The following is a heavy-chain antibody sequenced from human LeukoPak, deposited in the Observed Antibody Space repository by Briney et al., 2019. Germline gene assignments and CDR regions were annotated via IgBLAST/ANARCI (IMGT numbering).Heavy chain of an antibody. J-gene: IGHJ6*03. Sequence: GGSLRLSCAASGFTFSSYGMHWVRQAPGKGLEWVAFIRYDGSNKYYADSVKGRFTISRDNSKNTLYLQMNSLRAEDTAVYYCAKDLGVGEPASYYMDVWGKGTTVTVSS. CDR1: GFTFSSYG. CDR3: AKDLGVGEPASYYMDV. D-gene: IGHD3-10*01. CDR2: IRYDGSNK. V-gene: IGHV3-30*02.